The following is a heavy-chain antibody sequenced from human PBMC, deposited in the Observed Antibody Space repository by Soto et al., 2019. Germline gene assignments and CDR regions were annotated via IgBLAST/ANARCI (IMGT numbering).Heavy chain of an antibody. J-gene: IGHJ4*02. V-gene: IGHV1-46*01. CDR1: GYTFTSYY. CDR2: INPSGGST. D-gene: IGHD3-22*01. CDR3: ARDGLCDSSGYYPPAFDY. Sequence: ASVKVSCKASGYTFTSYYMHWVRQAPGQGLEWMGIINPSGGSTSYAQKFQGRVTMTRDTSTSTVYMELSSLRSEDTAVYYCARDGLCDSSGYYPPAFDYWGQGTLVTVSS.